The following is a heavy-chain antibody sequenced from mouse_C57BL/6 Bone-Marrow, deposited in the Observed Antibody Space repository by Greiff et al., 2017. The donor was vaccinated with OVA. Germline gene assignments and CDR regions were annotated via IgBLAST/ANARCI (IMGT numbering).Heavy chain of an antibody. CDR3: ARNYDYDEGFAY. CDR1: GYTFTSYW. J-gene: IGHJ3*01. D-gene: IGHD2-4*01. Sequence: QVHVKRPGAELVKPGASVKMSCKASGYTFTSYWITWVKQRPGQGLEWIGDIYPGSGSTNYNEKFKSKATLTVDTSSSTAYMQLSSLTSEDSAVYYCARNYDYDEGFAYWGQGTLVTVSA. V-gene: IGHV1-55*01. CDR2: IYPGSGST.